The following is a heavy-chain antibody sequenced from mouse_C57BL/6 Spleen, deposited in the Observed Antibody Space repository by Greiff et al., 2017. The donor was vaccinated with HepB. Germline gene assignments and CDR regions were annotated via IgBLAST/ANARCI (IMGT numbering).Heavy chain of an antibody. D-gene: IGHD1-1*01. Sequence: EVQVVESGGGLVQPGGSLKLSCAASGFTFSDYYMYWVRQTPEKRLEWVAYISNGGGSTYYPDTVKGRFTISRDNAKNTLYLQMSRLKSEDTAMYYCARHQDYYGSSYWYFDVWGTGTTVTVSS. CDR1: GFTFSDYY. J-gene: IGHJ1*03. V-gene: IGHV5-12*01. CDR2: ISNGGGST. CDR3: ARHQDYYGSSYWYFDV.